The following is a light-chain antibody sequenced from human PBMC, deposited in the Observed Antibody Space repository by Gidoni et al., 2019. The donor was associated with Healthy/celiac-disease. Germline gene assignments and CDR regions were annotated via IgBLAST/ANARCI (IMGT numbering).Light chain of an antibody. CDR1: PSVSSY. CDR3: QQRSNWLALT. Sequence: EIVLTQSPATLSLSPGERATLSCRASPSVSSYLAWYQQQPGQAPRLLIYDASNRATGIPARFSGSGSGTDFTLTISSLEPEDFAVYYCQQRSNWLALTFGGGTKVEIK. V-gene: IGKV3-11*01. CDR2: DAS. J-gene: IGKJ4*01.